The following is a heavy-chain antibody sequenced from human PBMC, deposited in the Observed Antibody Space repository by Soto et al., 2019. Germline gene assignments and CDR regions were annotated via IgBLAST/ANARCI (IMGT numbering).Heavy chain of an antibody. J-gene: IGHJ4*02. V-gene: IGHV1-2*02. D-gene: IGHD3-10*01. CDR1: GYTFTDHY. Sequence: QVQLVQSGAEVKKPGASVKVSCRASGYTFTDHYIHWERQAPGQGLEWMGWVNPKSGFTNYAQNFQGRVAMTSGLSISTAGKEVSRLRSDDTAVYYCAKRSGHWGQGSPVTVSS. CDR2: VNPKSGFT. CDR3: AKRSGH.